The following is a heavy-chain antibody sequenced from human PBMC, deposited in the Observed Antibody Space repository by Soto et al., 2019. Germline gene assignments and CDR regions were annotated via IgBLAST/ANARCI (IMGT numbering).Heavy chain of an antibody. D-gene: IGHD4-17*01. J-gene: IGHJ4*02. CDR2: IYWNGDE. V-gene: IGHV2-5*01. CDR1: GFSLFTNGVG. CDR3: VHRADYGDLPIFDY. Sequence: QITLKESGPTLVKPTQTLTLTCTFSGFSLFTNGVGVGWIRQPPGKALECLALIYWNGDERYSPLLKNRLTITKDTSKNQVVLTVTDTDPVDTATYYCVHRADYGDLPIFDYWGQGTLVTVSS.